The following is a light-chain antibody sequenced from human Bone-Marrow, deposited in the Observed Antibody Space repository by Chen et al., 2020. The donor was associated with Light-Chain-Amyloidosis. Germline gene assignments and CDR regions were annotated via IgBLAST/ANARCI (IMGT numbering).Light chain of an antibody. V-gene: IGLV3-21*02. CDR3: QGWDRSSDRPV. J-gene: IGLJ3*02. CDR2: DDS. CDR1: NIGSTS. Sequence: SYLLTQPSSVSVAPGQTATIACGGNNIGSTSVHWYQQAPGQAPLLGVYDDSDRPSGVPGRLSGSNSGKTATLTISRVEAGDEADYYCQGWDRSSDRPVFGGGTKLTVL.